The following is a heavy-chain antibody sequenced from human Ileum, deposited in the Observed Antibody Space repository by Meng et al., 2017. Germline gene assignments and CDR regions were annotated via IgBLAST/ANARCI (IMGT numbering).Heavy chain of an antibody. CDR2: IFQSGRT. V-gene: IGHV4-4*02. CDR1: GIW. CDR3: ATSNDRDVYYLGY. Sequence: QVQLQASGPRIVKPSGTLSRTCAVSGIWWSWVRQPPGKGLEWIGEIFQSGRTNYNPSLKSRVTISIDKSKSQISLQLSAVTAADTAVYSCATSNDRDVYYLGYWGQGTLVTVSS. J-gene: IGHJ4*02. D-gene: IGHD3-22*01.